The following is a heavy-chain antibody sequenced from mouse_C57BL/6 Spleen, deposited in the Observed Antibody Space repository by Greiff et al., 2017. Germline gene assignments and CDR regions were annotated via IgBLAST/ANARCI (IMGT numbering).Heavy chain of an antibody. CDR2: ISYDGSN. J-gene: IGHJ4*01. CDR3: ASTTVVAPYAMDY. V-gene: IGHV3-6*01. CDR1: GYSITSGYY. D-gene: IGHD1-1*01. Sequence: EVQVVESGPGLVKPSQSLSLTCSVTGYSITSGYYWNWIRQFPGNKLEWMGYISYDGSNNYNPSLKNRISITRDTSKNQFFLKLNSVTTEDTATYYCASTTVVAPYAMDYWGQGTSVTVSS.